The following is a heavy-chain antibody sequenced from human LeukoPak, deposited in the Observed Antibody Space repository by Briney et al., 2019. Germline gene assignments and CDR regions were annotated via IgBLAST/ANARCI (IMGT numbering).Heavy chain of an antibody. Sequence: GGSLRLSCAASGFTFSDSYMSWIRQAPGKGLEWVSYISSSGATIYYADSVKGRFTTSRDNARNSLYLQMNGLSAEDTAVYYCAREWHHGSDIWGQGTMVTVSS. CDR2: ISSSGATI. CDR1: GFTFSDSY. D-gene: IGHD5-24*01. CDR3: AREWHHGSDI. V-gene: IGHV3-11*04. J-gene: IGHJ3*02.